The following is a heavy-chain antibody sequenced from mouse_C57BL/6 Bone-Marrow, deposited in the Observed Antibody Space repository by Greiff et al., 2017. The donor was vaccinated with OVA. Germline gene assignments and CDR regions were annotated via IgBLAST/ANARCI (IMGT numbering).Heavy chain of an antibody. Sequence: EVQLQQSGPVLVKPGASVKMSCKASGYTFTDYYMNWVKQSPGKSLEWIGVINPYNGGTSYNPKFQGKATLTVDKSSSTAYMELNSLTSEDSAVYYGAREEPNWDYYFDYWGQGTTLTVSS. D-gene: IGHD4-1*01. CDR2: INPYNGGT. CDR3: AREEPNWDYYFDY. V-gene: IGHV1-19*01. J-gene: IGHJ2*01. CDR1: GYTFTDYY.